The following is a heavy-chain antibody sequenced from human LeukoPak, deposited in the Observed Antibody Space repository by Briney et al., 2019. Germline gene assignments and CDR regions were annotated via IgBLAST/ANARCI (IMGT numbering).Heavy chain of an antibody. CDR2: INPNSGNT. Sequence: GASVKVSCKASGYTFTGYYMHWVRQAPGQGLEWMGRINPNSGNTGYAQKFQGRVTITRNTSISTAYMELSSLRSEDTAVYYCASGRRYNWNWFDPWGQGTLVTVSS. CDR3: ASGRRYNWNWFDP. D-gene: IGHD1-1*01. CDR1: GYTFTGYY. V-gene: IGHV1-8*03. J-gene: IGHJ5*02.